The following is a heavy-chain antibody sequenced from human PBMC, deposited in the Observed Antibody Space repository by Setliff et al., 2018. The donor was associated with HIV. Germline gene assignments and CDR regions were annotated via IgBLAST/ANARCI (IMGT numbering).Heavy chain of an antibody. Sequence: SETLSLTCAVYGGSFSGYYWSWIRQPPGKGLEWIGHVYTSGSTNFNPSLESRVTISVDTSKNQFSLKLSSVTAADTAIYYCARATPGGTYFPYNFDYWGQGSLVTVSS. V-gene: IGHV4-4*08. CDR1: GGSFSGYY. CDR2: VYTSGST. J-gene: IGHJ4*02. D-gene: IGHD1-26*01. CDR3: ARATPGGTYFPYNFDY.